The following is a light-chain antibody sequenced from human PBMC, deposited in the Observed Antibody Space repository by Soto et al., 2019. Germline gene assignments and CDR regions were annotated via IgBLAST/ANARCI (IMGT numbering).Light chain of an antibody. J-gene: IGKJ1*01. V-gene: IGKV1-5*01. Sequence: DIQMTQSPSTLSASVGDRVTITCRASQSISNWLAWYQQKPGKAPKLLIYDASSLESGIPSRFSGSGSGTEFTLIITRLRPDDFATYYCQQYNSYSETFGPGTKVEIK. CDR3: QQYNSYSET. CDR2: DAS. CDR1: QSISNW.